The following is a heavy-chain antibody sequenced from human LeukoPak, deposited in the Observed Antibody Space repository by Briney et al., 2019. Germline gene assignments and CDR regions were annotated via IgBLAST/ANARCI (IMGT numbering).Heavy chain of an antibody. Sequence: PGGSLRLSCAASGFTFSTYVMNWVRQAPGKGLEWVAVIWYDGSNKYYADSVKGRFTISRDNSKNTLYLQMNSLRAEDTAVYYCARELDYWGQGTLVTVSS. J-gene: IGHJ4*02. CDR3: ARELDY. CDR2: IWYDGSNK. V-gene: IGHV3-33*08. CDR1: GFTFSTYV.